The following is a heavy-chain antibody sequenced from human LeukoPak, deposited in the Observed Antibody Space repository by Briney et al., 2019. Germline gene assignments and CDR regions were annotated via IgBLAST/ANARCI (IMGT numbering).Heavy chain of an antibody. D-gene: IGHD3-22*01. CDR1: GYTFTSYG. CDR3: ATNDEGYYYDSSGEDAFDI. V-gene: IGHV1-18*01. Sequence: GASVKVSCKASGYTFTSYGISWVRQAPGQGLEWMGWISAYNGNTNYAQKHQGRVTMTTDTSTSTAYMELRSLRSDDTAVYYCATNDEGYYYDSSGEDAFDIWGQGTMVTVSS. CDR2: ISAYNGNT. J-gene: IGHJ3*02.